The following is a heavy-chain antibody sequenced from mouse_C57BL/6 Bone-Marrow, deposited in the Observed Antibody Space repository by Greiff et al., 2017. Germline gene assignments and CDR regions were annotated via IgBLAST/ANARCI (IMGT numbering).Heavy chain of an antibody. D-gene: IGHD3-2*02. V-gene: IGHV1-39*01. CDR3: AAAQVRDYAMDY. CDR1: GYSFTDYN. CDR2: INPNYGTK. J-gene: IGHJ4*01. Sequence: VQLQQSGPELVKPGASVKISCKASGYSFTDYNMNWVKQSNGKSLEWIGVINPNYGTKSYNQKFKVKATLTVDPSSSTAYMQLNSLTSEDSAVYYCAAAQVRDYAMDYWGQVTSVTFSS.